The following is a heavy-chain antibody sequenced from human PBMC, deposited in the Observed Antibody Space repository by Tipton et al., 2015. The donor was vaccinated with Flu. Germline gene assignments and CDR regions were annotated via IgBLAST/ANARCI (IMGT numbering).Heavy chain of an antibody. V-gene: IGHV4-59*02. CDR3: AQDLGQGRLRPFAS. CDR1: GDSVTRHF. J-gene: IGHJ4*02. CDR2: VYYYNGRP. Sequence: TLSLTCSVSGDSVTRHFWSWIRRPPGKGLEWIGYVYYYNGRPYNNPSLQSRATISLDTSKNQFSLTMNFLTAADTGVYYCAQDLGQGRLRPFASWGQGIQVTVSS. D-gene: IGHD2-21*02.